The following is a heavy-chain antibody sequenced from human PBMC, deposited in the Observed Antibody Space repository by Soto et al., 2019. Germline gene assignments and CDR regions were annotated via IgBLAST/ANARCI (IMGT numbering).Heavy chain of an antibody. CDR2: IQNTGST. J-gene: IGHJ4*02. CDR3: ARGSYSGYERRIDY. Sequence: SKTLSLTCTVSGGSISNYYWSWIRQPPGKGLEWIGYIQNTGSTSYKSSLKSRATMSLDTSKNQFSLILSSVTAADTALYYCARGSYSGYERRIDYWGQGTLVTVSS. V-gene: IGHV4-59*01. D-gene: IGHD5-12*01. CDR1: GGSISNYY.